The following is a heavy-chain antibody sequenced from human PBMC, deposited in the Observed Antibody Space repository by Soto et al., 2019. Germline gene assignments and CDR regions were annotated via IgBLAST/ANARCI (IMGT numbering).Heavy chain of an antibody. CDR2: ISSSSSYI. Sequence: EVQLVESGGGLVKPGGSLRLSCAASGFTFSSYSMNWVRQAPGKGLEWVSSISSSSSYIYYADSVKGRFTISRDNAKNSLYLQMNSLRAEDTAVYYCARASAYYDSSGYYEGLTYGMDVWGQGTTVTVSS. V-gene: IGHV3-21*01. D-gene: IGHD3-22*01. CDR1: GFTFSSYS. CDR3: ARASAYYDSSGYYEGLTYGMDV. J-gene: IGHJ6*02.